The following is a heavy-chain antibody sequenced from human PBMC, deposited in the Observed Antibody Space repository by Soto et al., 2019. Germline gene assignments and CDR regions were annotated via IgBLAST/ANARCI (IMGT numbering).Heavy chain of an antibody. Sequence: EVQLVESGGGLVQPGGSLRLSCAVSGFTFISYWMSWVRQAPGKGLEWVANIKQDGGEKYYVDSVKGRFTISRDNAKNSLYLQMNSLRAEDTAVYYCAKDVDVWGTYGGFDYWVQGTLVTVSS. J-gene: IGHJ4*02. D-gene: IGHD3-16*01. CDR1: GFTFISYW. CDR3: AKDVDVWGTYGGFDY. V-gene: IGHV3-7*01. CDR2: IKQDGGEK.